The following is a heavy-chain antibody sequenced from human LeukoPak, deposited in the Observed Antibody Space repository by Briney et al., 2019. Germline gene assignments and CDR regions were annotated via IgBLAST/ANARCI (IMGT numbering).Heavy chain of an antibody. D-gene: IGHD6-19*01. CDR1: GGTFSSYA. Sequence: ASVKVSCKASGGTFSSYAISWVRQAPGQGLEWMGWISAYNGNTNYAQKLQGRVTMTTDTSTSTAYMELRSLRSDDTAVYYCARALSSGWYGVWFDPWGQGTLVTVSS. J-gene: IGHJ5*02. CDR2: ISAYNGNT. V-gene: IGHV1-18*01. CDR3: ARALSSGWYGVWFDP.